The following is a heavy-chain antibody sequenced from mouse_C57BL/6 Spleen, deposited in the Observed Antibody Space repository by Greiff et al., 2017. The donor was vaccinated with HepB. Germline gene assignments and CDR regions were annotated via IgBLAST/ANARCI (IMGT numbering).Heavy chain of an antibody. Sequence: VQLQQSGAELVRPGSSVKLSCKASGYTFTSYWMHWVKQRPIQGLEWIGNIDPSDSETHYNQKFKDKATLTVDKSSSTAYMQLSSLTSEDSAVYYGARGGDGGAMDYWGQGTSVTVSS. J-gene: IGHJ4*01. V-gene: IGHV1-52*01. CDR1: GYTFTSYW. CDR3: ARGGDGGAMDY. CDR2: IDPSDSET. D-gene: IGHD3-3*01.